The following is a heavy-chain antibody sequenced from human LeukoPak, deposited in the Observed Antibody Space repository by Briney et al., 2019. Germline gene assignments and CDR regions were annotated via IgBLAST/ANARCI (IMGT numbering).Heavy chain of an antibody. V-gene: IGHV3-7*03. D-gene: IGHD2-21*02. CDR1: GFTFSSYW. Sequence: GGSLRLSCAASGFTFSSYWMSWVRQAPGKGLEWVANIKQDGSEKYYVDSVKGRFIISRDNAKNSLYLQMNSVRAEDTAVYYCAREGTFGDYRASGDHWGQGALVTVSS. J-gene: IGHJ4*02. CDR3: AREGTFGDYRASGDH. CDR2: IKQDGSEK.